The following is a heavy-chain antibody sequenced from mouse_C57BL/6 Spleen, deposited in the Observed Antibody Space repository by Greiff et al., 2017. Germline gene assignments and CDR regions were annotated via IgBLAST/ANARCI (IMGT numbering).Heavy chain of an antibody. Sequence: VQLQQSGAELVRPGASVKLSCTASGFNIKDYYMHWVKQRPEQGLEWIGRIDPEDGDTEYAPKFQGKATMTADPSSNTAYLQLSSLTSEDTAVYYCTNSFITMGYLDDWGQGTTLTVSS. CDR1: GFNIKDYY. CDR3: TNSFITMGYLDD. V-gene: IGHV14-1*01. CDR2: IDPEDGDT. D-gene: IGHD1-1*02. J-gene: IGHJ2*01.